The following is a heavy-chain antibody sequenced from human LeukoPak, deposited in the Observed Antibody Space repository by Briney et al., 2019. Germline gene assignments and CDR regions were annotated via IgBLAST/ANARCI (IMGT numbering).Heavy chain of an antibody. J-gene: IGHJ4*02. V-gene: IGHV3-7*03. CDR1: GFTFSTYS. CDR3: ARGGYDYYDSSGSIDY. Sequence: GGSLRLSCAASGFTFSTYSMKWVRQAPGKGLEWVANIKQDGSEKYYVDSVKGRFTISRDNAKNSLYLQMNSLRAEDTAVYYCARGGYDYYDSSGSIDYWGQGTLVTVSS. D-gene: IGHD3-22*01. CDR2: IKQDGSEK.